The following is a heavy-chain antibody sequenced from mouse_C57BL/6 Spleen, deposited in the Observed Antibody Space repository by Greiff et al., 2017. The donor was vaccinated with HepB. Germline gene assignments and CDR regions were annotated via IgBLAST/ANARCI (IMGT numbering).Heavy chain of an antibody. V-gene: IGHV1-80*01. CDR2: IYPGDGDT. J-gene: IGHJ3*01. CDR3: ARSANYYGSSSAWFAY. CDR1: GYAFSSYW. D-gene: IGHD1-1*01. Sequence: QVQLQQSGAELVKPGASVKISCKASGYAFSSYWMNWVKQRPGKGLEWIGQIYPGDGDTNYNGKFKGKATLTADKSSSTAYMQLSSLTSEDSAVYCCARSANYYGSSSAWFAYWGQGTLVTVSA.